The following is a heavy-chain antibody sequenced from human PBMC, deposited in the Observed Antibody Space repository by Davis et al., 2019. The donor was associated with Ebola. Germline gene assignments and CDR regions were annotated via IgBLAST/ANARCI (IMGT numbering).Heavy chain of an antibody. CDR1: GFTFGVYS. J-gene: IGHJ4*02. CDR2: ISSSSTTI. CDR3: AKKEKVGSGSPYDFDY. D-gene: IGHD3-10*01. V-gene: IGHV3-48*01. Sequence: GGSLRLSCAASGFTFGVYSMNWVRQAPGKGLEWVSYISSSSTTIYFADSVKGRFTITRDNAKNSLYLQMNSLRAEDTAVYYCAKKEKVGSGSPYDFDYWGQGTLVAVSS.